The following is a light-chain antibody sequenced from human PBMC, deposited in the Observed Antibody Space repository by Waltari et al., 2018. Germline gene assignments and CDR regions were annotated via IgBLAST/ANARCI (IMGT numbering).Light chain of an antibody. J-gene: IGLJ3*02. Sequence: SYVLTQPPSVSVAPGQTARITCGGNNIGGKSVHWYQQRPGQAPLLVVYDDSVRPSGIPERFSGSNSGNTATLTISRVEAGDEADYYCQVWDSNSDRVFGGGTRLTVL. CDR3: QVWDSNSDRV. CDR2: DDS. V-gene: IGLV3-21*02. CDR1: NIGGKS.